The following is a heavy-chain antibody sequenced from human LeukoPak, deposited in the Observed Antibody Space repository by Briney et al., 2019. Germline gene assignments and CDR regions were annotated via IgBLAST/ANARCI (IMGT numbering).Heavy chain of an antibody. CDR3: ARWVVGKAYYFDY. CDR2: ISGSGGST. J-gene: IGHJ4*02. CDR1: GFTLSNYA. Sequence: LSGGSLRLSCAASGFTLSNYAMNWVRQAPGKGLEWVSAISGSGGSTYYADSVKGRFTISRDNSKNTLYLQMNSLRAEDTAVYYCARWVVGKAYYFDYWGQGTLVTVSS. D-gene: IGHD2-2*01. V-gene: IGHV3-23*01.